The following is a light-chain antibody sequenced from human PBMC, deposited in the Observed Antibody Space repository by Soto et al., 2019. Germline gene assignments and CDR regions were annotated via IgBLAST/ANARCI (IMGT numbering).Light chain of an antibody. CDR1: TNDVGGFDY. CDR3: ASYTSRGTRV. Sequence: VLTQLPYGPGLARHLVTLFCNGPTNDVGGFDYVSWYQQHPGRVPKLIIYEVDKRPSGVPDRFSGSKSGNTAPLTISGLQAEDEADYYCASYTSRGTRVFGTGTNVTV. CDR2: EVD. J-gene: IGLJ1*01. V-gene: IGLV2-14*03.